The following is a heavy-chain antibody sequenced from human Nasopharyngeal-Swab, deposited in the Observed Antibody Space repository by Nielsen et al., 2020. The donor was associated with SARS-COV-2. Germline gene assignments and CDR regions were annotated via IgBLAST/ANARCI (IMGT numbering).Heavy chain of an antibody. J-gene: IGHJ2*01. CDR3: ARDYYFDSSEYFDL. V-gene: IGHV1-46*01. CDR2: INHSGGST. Sequence: ASVNVSCKASVYTFTSCYMHWVRQAPGHGLEWMGLINHSGGSTSYAQKFQGRVTMTRNTSTSKVYMELSSLRSEYTAVYYCARDYYFDSSEYFDLWGRGTLVTVSS. CDR1: VYTFTSCY. D-gene: IGHD3-22*01.